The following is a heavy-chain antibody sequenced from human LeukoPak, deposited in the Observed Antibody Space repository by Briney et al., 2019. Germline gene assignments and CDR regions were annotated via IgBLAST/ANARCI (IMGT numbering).Heavy chain of an antibody. Sequence: SETLSLTCTVSGYSISSGYYWGWIRQPPGKGPEWIGSIYHSGSTYYNPSLKSRVTISVDTPKNQFSLKLSSVTAADTAVYYCARAEPLIGSYLDYFDYWGQGTLVTVSS. J-gene: IGHJ4*02. CDR2: IYHSGST. CDR1: GYSISSGYY. V-gene: IGHV4-38-2*02. D-gene: IGHD1-26*01. CDR3: ARAEPLIGSYLDYFDY.